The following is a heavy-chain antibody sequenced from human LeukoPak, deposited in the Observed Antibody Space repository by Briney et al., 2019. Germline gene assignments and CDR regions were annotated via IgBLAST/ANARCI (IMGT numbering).Heavy chain of an antibody. D-gene: IGHD3-10*01. J-gene: IGHJ4*02. CDR1: GFTFSSYA. V-gene: IGHV3-23*01. CDR3: AKDATYYYGSGGPPDY. CDR2: ISGSGGST. Sequence: GGSLRLSCAASGFTFSSYAMSWVRQAPGEGLEWVSAISGSGGSTYYADSVKGRFTISRDNSKNTLYLQMNSLRAEDTAVYYCAKDATYYYGSGGPPDYWGQGTLVTVSS.